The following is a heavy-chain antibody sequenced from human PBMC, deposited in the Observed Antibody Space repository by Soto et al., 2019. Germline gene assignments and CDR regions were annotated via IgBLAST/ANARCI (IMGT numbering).Heavy chain of an antibody. Sequence: QVQLQESGPGLVKPSQTLSLTCTVSGGSISSGDYYWSWIRQPPGKGLEWIGYIYYSGSTYYNPSLKSRVTISVDTSKNQFSLKLSSVTAADTAVYYCARGGGHCISTSCYPHNWFDPWGQGTLVTVSS. CDR1: GGSISSGDYY. D-gene: IGHD2-2*01. CDR3: ARGGGHCISTSCYPHNWFDP. V-gene: IGHV4-30-4*01. CDR2: IYYSGST. J-gene: IGHJ5*02.